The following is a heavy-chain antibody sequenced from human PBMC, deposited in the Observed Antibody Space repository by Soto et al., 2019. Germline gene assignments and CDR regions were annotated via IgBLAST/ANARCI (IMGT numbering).Heavy chain of an antibody. CDR2: IIPIFGTA. D-gene: IGHD3-10*01. J-gene: IGHJ6*02. CDR1: GGTFSSYA. V-gene: IGHV1-69*13. CDR3: ARDRGDGSGSYLITYYYYYGMDV. Sequence: SVKVSCKASGGTFSSYAIRWVRQAPGQGLEWMGGIIPIFGTANYAQKFQGRVTITADESTSTAYMELSSLRSEDTAVYYCARDRGDGSGSYLITYYYYYGMDVWG.